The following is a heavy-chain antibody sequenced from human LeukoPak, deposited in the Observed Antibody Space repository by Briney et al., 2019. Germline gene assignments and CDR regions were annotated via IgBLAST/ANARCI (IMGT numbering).Heavy chain of an antibody. J-gene: IGHJ6*02. CDR2: ISCDGSQK. Sequence: GGSLRLSCAASGFTFSSFGMHWVRQAPGKGLEWVAVISCDGSQKYYADSVKGRFTISADNAKKSLYLQMNSLRAEDTAVYYCARGYSGSYYGMDVWGQGTTVTVSS. D-gene: IGHD1-26*01. CDR3: ARGYSGSYYGMDV. CDR1: GFTFSSFG. V-gene: IGHV3-30*03.